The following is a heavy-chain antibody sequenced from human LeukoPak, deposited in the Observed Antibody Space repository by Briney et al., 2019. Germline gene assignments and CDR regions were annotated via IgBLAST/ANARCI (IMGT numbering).Heavy chain of an antibody. V-gene: IGHV3-30*03. Sequence: GGSLRLSCVASGFSFSSYDMHWVRQAPGKGLDWVAVISQQAGAIKIYVDSVKGRFTISRDNSKSTLYLQMNSLRAEDAAVYYCARDLVAGIPDASDMWGQGTMVTVSS. CDR3: ARDLVAGIPDASDM. J-gene: IGHJ3*02. CDR1: GFSFSSYD. CDR2: ISQQAGAIK. D-gene: IGHD2-21*02.